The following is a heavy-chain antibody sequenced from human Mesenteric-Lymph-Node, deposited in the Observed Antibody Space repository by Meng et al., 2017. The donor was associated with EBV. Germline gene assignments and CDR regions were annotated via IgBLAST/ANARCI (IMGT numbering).Heavy chain of an antibody. D-gene: IGHD5-12*01. J-gene: IGHJ1*01. Sequence: QVVGSGGGLVKPGGSLRLSCAASGFAFSSSSMMWVRQAPGKGLEWVSSISSSSSGIYYADSVRGRFTISRDNADNSLYLQMTSLKAEDTAVYYCARGGATYWGQGTLVTVSS. CDR2: ISSSSSGI. CDR1: GFAFSSSS. V-gene: IGHV3-21*01. CDR3: ARGGATY.